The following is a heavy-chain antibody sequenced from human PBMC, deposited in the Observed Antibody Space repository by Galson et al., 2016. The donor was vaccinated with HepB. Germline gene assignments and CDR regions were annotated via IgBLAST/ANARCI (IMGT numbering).Heavy chain of an antibody. D-gene: IGHD6-13*01. J-gene: IGHJ5*02. CDR1: GYPFSGYY. CDR3: ATVASAGIRVNYFDP. CDR2: INPKNGGT. Sequence: SVKVSCKASGYPFSGYYMHWVRQAPGQGLEWLGWINPKNGGTNYAQNFQGRVTMTRDMSITTAYMELSRLTSDDTAVYFCATVASAGIRVNYFDPWGQGTQVIFSS. V-gene: IGHV1-2*02.